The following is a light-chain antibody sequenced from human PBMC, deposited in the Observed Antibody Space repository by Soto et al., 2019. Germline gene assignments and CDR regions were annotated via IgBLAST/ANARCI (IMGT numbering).Light chain of an antibody. CDR2: DAS. Sequence: DIQMPQSPSTLSASVGDRVTITCRASQSISSWLAWYPQKPGKAPKLLIYDASSLERGVPTRFSGSGSGTEFTLTNSSLQTDDFATYYCQQYNSYLWTFGQGTKVDIK. CDR1: QSISSW. J-gene: IGKJ1*01. V-gene: IGKV1-5*01. CDR3: QQYNSYLWT.